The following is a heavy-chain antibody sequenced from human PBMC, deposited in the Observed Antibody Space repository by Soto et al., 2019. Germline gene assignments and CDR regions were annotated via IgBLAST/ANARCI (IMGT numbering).Heavy chain of an antibody. J-gene: IGHJ6*02. Sequence: EVQLVESGGGLVQPGGSLRLSCAASGFTFSSYWMSWVRQAPGKGLEWVANIKQDGSEKYYVDSVKGRFTISRDNAKNSLYLQMNSLRGEETAVYYCARDSWIQLFYGMDVWGQGTTVTVSS. D-gene: IGHD5-18*01. CDR3: ARDSWIQLFYGMDV. CDR2: IKQDGSEK. CDR1: GFTFSSYW. V-gene: IGHV3-7*01.